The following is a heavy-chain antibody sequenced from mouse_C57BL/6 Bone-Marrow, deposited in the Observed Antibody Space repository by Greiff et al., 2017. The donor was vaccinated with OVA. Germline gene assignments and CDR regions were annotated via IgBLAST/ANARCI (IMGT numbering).Heavy chain of an antibody. J-gene: IGHJ4*01. D-gene: IGHD1-1*01. CDR2: IYPRDGST. CDR3: ARGIYYYGSSYVDYAMDY. Sequence: QVQLKESGPELVKPGASVKLSCKASGYTFTSYDINWVKQRPGQGLEWIGWIYPRDGSTKYNEKFKGKATLTVDTSSSTAYMELHSLTSEDSAVYFCARGIYYYGSSYVDYAMDYWGQGTSVTVSS. CDR1: GYTFTSYD. V-gene: IGHV1-85*01.